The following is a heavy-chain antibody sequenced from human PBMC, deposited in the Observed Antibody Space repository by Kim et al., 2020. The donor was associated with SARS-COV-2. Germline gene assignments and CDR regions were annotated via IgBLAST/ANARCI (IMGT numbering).Heavy chain of an antibody. Sequence: GGSLRLSCAASGFSLRNHWMHWVRQTPEKGLVWVAHIDFDGTDTAYADSVKGRFTVSRDNAKNTLFLQMNSLRAGDTAVYYCVRDVGDGWGGDWCKRLDPGRQGTLVSVS. J-gene: IGHJ5*02. D-gene: IGHD2-21*01. CDR2: IDFDGTDT. CDR3: VRDVGDGWGGDWCKRLDP. CDR1: GFSLRNHW. V-gene: IGHV3-74*01.